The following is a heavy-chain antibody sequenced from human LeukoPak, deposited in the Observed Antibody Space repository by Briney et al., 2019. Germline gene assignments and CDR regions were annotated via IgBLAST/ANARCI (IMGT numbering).Heavy chain of an antibody. CDR3: ARGGRIVGARDLDY. CDR2: ISAYNGNT. CDR1: VYTFTSYG. Sequence: GASVKVSSKPSVYTFTSYGITWVRQAPGQGLEWMGWISAYNGNTNYAQNLHGRVTMTTDTSTSTAYMELRSLRSDASAVYYCARGGRIVGARDLDYWGQGILVTVSS. J-gene: IGHJ4*02. D-gene: IGHD1-26*01. V-gene: IGHV1-18*01.